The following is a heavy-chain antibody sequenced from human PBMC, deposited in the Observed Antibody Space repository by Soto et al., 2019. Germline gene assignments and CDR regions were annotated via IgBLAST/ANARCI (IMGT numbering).Heavy chain of an antibody. D-gene: IGHD6-13*01. CDR1: GYTFTSYA. CDR3: ARVVTGVVAAAGTWFDP. J-gene: IGHJ5*02. Sequence: ASVKVSCKASGYTFTSYAMHWVRQAPGQRLEWMGWINAGNGNTKYSQKFQGRVTITRDTSASTAYMELSSLRSEDTAVYYCARVVTGVVAAAGTWFDPWGQGTLVTVPQ. V-gene: IGHV1-3*01. CDR2: INAGNGNT.